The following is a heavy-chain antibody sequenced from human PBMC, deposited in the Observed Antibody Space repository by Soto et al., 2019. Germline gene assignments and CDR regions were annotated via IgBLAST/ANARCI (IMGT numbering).Heavy chain of an antibody. Sequence: SETLSLTCAVSGYSINSDYYWGWIRQPPGKGLEWIGSVDHSGRTYYSPSLRSRLTIFIDTSKNQFSLRLTSVTAADTAMYFCAKKGYYPSGKINFFDYWGQGTLVTVSS. CDR2: VDHSGRT. CDR1: GYSINSDYY. V-gene: IGHV4-38-2*01. D-gene: IGHD3-10*01. J-gene: IGHJ4*02. CDR3: AKKGYYPSGKINFFDY.